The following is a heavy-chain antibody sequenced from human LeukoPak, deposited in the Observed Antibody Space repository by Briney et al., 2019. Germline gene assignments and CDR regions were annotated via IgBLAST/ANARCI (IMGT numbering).Heavy chain of an antibody. J-gene: IGHJ3*02. Sequence: SETLSLTCIVSVYSISSDYYWSWIRQPPGEGLEWIGYIYNSGNTNYNPSLKSRVTISVDTSKNQFSLKLTSVTAADTAVYYCARYRAFDIWGRGTLVTVSS. V-gene: IGHV4-61*01. CDR3: ARYRAFDI. CDR1: VYSISSDYY. CDR2: IYNSGNT.